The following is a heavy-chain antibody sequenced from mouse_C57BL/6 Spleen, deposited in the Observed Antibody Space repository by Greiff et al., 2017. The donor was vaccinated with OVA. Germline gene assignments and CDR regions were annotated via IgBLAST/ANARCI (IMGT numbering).Heavy chain of an antibody. CDR1: GYTFTSYW. CDR2: IDPSDSET. Sequence: VQLQQPGAELVRPGSSVKLSCKASGYTFTSYWMHWVKQRPIQGLEWIGNIDPSDSETHYNQKFKDKATLTVDKSSSTAYMQLSSLTSEDSAVYYCARGDSSGYCAWFAYWGQGTLVTVSA. D-gene: IGHD3-2*02. J-gene: IGHJ3*01. V-gene: IGHV1-52*01. CDR3: ARGDSSGYCAWFAY.